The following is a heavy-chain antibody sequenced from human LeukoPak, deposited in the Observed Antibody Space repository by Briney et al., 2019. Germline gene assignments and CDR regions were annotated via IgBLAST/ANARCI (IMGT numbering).Heavy chain of an antibody. J-gene: IGHJ5*02. CDR2: IAGSDTTT. Sequence: PGGSLRLSCLASGFAFSAYEMNWVRQAPGKGLEWVSYIAGSDTTTYYADSVKGRFTILRDNAKNSLYLQMNSLRAEDTALYYCTTLGYHLDPWGQGTLVTVSS. CDR3: TTLGYHLDP. CDR1: GFAFSAYE. D-gene: IGHD3-22*01. V-gene: IGHV3-48*03.